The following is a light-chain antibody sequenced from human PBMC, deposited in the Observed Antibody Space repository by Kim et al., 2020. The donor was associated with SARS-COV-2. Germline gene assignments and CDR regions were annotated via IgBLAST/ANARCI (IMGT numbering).Light chain of an antibody. CDR3: QVWDSSTYVV. CDR1: NIGSKN. V-gene: IGLV3-9*01. Sequence: SYELTQPLSVSVALGQTARITCGGNNIGSKNVHWYQQKPGQAPVLVIYRDSNRPSGIPERFSGSNSGNTATLTISRAQAGDEADHYCQVWDSSTYVVFGG. J-gene: IGLJ2*01. CDR2: RDS.